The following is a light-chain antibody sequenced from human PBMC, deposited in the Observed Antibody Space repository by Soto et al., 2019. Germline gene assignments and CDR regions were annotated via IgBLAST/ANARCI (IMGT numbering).Light chain of an antibody. Sequence: IQLTQSPSSLSASVGDRVTITCRASQDINSYLAWYQQKPGKAPNLLIYAGTSLQSGVTSRFSDSGSGTEFTLTISSLQPEDFATFYCQQLHVYPSTFGGGTKVE. J-gene: IGKJ4*01. CDR2: AGT. CDR3: QQLHVYPST. CDR1: QDINSY. V-gene: IGKV1-9*01.